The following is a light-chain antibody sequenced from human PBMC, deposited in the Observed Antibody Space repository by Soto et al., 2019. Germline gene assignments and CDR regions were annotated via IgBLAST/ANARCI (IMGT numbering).Light chain of an antibody. CDR2: AAS. J-gene: IGKJ2*01. V-gene: IGKV1-17*02. Sequence: DIQMTQSPLSLSASVGDRVTITCRASQAIRDDLGWYQQKPGKAPKRLIFAASSLQSGVPSRFSGSGSGTEFTLTISNLQPEDFASYYCLQYNTYPFTFGQGTKLEIK. CDR3: LQYNTYPFT. CDR1: QAIRDD.